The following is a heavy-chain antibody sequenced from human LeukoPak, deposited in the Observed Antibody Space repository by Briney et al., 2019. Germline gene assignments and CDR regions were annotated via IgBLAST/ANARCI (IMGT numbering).Heavy chain of an antibody. D-gene: IGHD3-16*01. J-gene: IGHJ3*02. CDR2: IYSGGTT. CDR1: GFTVNSNY. V-gene: IGHV3-66*01. CDR3: ATRLHLGEADAFDT. Sequence: GGSLRLSCVASGFTVNSNYMSWVRQALGKGLECLSSIYSGGTTYYADSVTGRFTISRDNSKNTLYLQMNSLTVEDTAVYYCATRLHLGEADAFDTWGQGTMVIVSS.